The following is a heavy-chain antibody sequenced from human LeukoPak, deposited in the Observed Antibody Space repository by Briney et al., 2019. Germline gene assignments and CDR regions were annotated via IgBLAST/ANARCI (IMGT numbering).Heavy chain of an antibody. J-gene: IGHJ4*02. V-gene: IGHV3-33*06. CDR3: AKVPGPYYDSSGYHMHC. CDR1: GFTFSTYG. D-gene: IGHD3-22*01. CDR2: IWYDGSNK. Sequence: GGSLRLSCAASGFTFSTYGMHRVRQAPGKGLEGVALIWYDGSNKYYADSVKGRFTISRDNSKNTLYLQMNSLRAEDSAVYYCAKVPGPYYDSSGYHMHCCGQGTLVTVSS.